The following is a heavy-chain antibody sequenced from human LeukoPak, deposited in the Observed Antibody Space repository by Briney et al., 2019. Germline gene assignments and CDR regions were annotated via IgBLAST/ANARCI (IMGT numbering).Heavy chain of an antibody. CDR1: GFTFNNYG. D-gene: IGHD2/OR15-2a*01. V-gene: IGHV3-33*01. CDR2: IWYDGSNK. CDR3: ARDRGFYVYYGIDV. J-gene: IGHJ6*02. Sequence: GGSLRLSCAASGFTFNNYGMHWVRQAPGKGLEWVAVIWYDGSNKYYGDSVKGRFTISRDNSKNTLYLQMNSLRAEDTAVYYCARDRGFYVYYGIDVWGQGTTVTVSS.